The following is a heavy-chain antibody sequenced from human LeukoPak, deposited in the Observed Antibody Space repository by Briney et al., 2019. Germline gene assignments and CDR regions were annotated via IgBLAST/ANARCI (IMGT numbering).Heavy chain of an antibody. V-gene: IGHV3-21*01. D-gene: IGHD7-27*01. J-gene: IGHJ4*02. CDR1: GFTFSSYS. CDR2: ISSSNTYI. Sequence: GGSLRLSCAASGFTFSSYSMNWVRQAPVQGLEWVSSISSSNTYIYYAESVKGRFTISRDNAKNSLYLQMNSLRAEDTAVYYCARDPLGRAADYWGQGSLVTVSS. CDR3: ARDPLGRAADY.